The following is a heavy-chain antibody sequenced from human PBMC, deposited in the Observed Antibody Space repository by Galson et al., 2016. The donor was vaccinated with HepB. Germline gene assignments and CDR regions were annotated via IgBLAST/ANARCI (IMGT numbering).Heavy chain of an antibody. Sequence: SLRLSCAAPGFTLTNYAMHWVRQAPGKGLEWVAVIWSDGKNKYYGDSVKGRFTISRDNSKNTLYLQMNSLRDDDTGVYYCAREDGYKAFDYWAREPWSPSPQ. CDR3: AREDGYKAFDY. V-gene: IGHV3-33*01. CDR2: IWSDGKNK. J-gene: IGHJ4*02. D-gene: IGHD5-24*01. CDR1: GFTLTNYA.